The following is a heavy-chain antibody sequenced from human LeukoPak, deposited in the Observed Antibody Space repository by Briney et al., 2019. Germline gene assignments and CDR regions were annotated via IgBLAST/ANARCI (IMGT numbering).Heavy chain of an antibody. D-gene: IGHD3-3*01. J-gene: IGHJ4*02. V-gene: IGHV1-24*01. CDR3: ATPRVGRITIFGVVSPFDY. Sequence: ASVKVSCKVSGYTLTELSMHWVRQAPGKGLEWMGGFDPEDGETIYAQKFQGRVTMTEDTSTDTAYMELSSLRSEDTAVYYCATPRVGRITIFGVVSPFDYWGQGTLVTVSS. CDR2: FDPEDGET. CDR1: GYTLTELS.